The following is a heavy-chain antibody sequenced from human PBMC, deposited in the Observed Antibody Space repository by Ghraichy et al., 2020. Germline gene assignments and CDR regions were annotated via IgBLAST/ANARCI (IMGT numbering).Heavy chain of an antibody. CDR2: ISYDGSNK. Sequence: GGSLRLSCAASGFTFSSYGMHWVRQAPGKGLEWVAVISYDGSNKYYADSVKGRFTISRDNSKNTLYLQMNSLRAEDTAVYYCAKDIHDSSGYSADYYYYGMDVRVQRTTVTVSS. CDR3: AKDIHDSSGYSADYYYYGMDV. V-gene: IGHV3-30*18. CDR1: GFTFSSYG. D-gene: IGHD3-22*01. J-gene: IGHJ6*02.